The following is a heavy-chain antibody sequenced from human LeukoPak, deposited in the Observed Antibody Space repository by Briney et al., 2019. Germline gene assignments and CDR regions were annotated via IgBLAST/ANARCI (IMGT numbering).Heavy chain of an antibody. CDR3: ARDFGVGDLVEPRTFDY. Sequence: GRSLRLSCAASGFTFSSYSMNWVRQAPGKGLEWVSSISSSSSYIYYADSVKGRFTISRDNAKNSLYLQMNSLRAEDTAVYYCARDFGVGDLVEPRTFDYWGQGTLVTVSS. J-gene: IGHJ4*02. V-gene: IGHV3-21*01. CDR1: GFTFSSYS. D-gene: IGHD5-12*01. CDR2: ISSSSSYI.